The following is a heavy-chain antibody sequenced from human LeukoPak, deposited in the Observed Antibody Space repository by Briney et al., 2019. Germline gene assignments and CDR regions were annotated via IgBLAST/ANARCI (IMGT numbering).Heavy chain of an antibody. CDR3: ARDKIYRFDY. D-gene: IGHD3-16*02. V-gene: IGHV1-18*01. CDR1: GYTFTDNG. Sequence: ASVKVSCKASGYTFTDNGISWVRQAPGEGLEWMGWISANSGKTNYAQRFQGRVTMTRETSSSTVCMELRSLRSDDTAVYFCARDKIYRFDYWGQGTLVSVTS. CDR2: ISANSGKT. J-gene: IGHJ4*02.